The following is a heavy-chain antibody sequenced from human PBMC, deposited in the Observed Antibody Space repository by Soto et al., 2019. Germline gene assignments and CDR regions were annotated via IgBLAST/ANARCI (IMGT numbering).Heavy chain of an antibody. D-gene: IGHD2-2*01. V-gene: IGHV5-51*01. J-gene: IGHJ6*02. CDR3: ARFRTSSTSYYYYGMDV. CDR1: GYSFTSYW. Sequence: GESLKISCKGSGYSFTSYWIGWVRQMPGKGLEWMGIIYPGDSDTRYSPSFQGQVTISADKSISTAYLQWSSLKASGTAMYYCARFRTSSTSYYYYGMDVWGQGTTVTVSS. CDR2: IYPGDSDT.